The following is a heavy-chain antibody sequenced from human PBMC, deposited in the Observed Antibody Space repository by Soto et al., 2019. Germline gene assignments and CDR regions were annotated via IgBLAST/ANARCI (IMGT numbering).Heavy chain of an antibody. D-gene: IGHD4-17*01. J-gene: IGHJ1*01. CDR1: GFTFSSYW. CDR2: MSGDESRI. V-gene: IGHV3-74*01. Sequence: PGGSLRLSCAASGFTFSSYWMHWVRQAPGKGLVWVSRMSGDESRINYADSVKGRFTISRDNSKNTLYLQMNSLRVEDTAVYYCAKAYTNGDYNPFQHWGQGTLVTVSS. CDR3: AKAYTNGDYNPFQH.